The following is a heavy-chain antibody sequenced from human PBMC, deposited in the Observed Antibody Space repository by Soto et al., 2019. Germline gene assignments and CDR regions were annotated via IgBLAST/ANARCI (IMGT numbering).Heavy chain of an antibody. Sequence: QVQLVQSGAEVKKPGASVKVSCKASGYTFTGYYMHWVRQAPGQGLEWMGWINPNSGGTNYAQKFQGWVTMTRDTSISTAYMEVSRLRSDDTAVYYCARGLSYYGSGSYSYFDYWGQGTLVTVSS. CDR2: INPNSGGT. CDR1: GYTFTGYY. CDR3: ARGLSYYGSGSYSYFDY. J-gene: IGHJ4*02. D-gene: IGHD3-10*01. V-gene: IGHV1-2*04.